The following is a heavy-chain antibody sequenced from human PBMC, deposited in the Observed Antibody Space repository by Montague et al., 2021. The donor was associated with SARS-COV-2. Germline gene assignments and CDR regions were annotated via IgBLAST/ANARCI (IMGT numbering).Heavy chain of an antibody. CDR3: ARGSTGWYAIFGHYGMDV. CDR2: IKHDGSEK. V-gene: IGHV3-7*01. D-gene: IGHD6-19*01. Sequence: SLRLSCAASRFTFSDFWMNWVRQAPGKGLEWVADIKHDGSEKSYADSVKGRFTISRDNAKNSLYLQMNSLRAEDTAVCYCARGSTGWYAIFGHYGMDVWGQGTTVTVSS. J-gene: IGHJ6*02. CDR1: RFTFSDFW.